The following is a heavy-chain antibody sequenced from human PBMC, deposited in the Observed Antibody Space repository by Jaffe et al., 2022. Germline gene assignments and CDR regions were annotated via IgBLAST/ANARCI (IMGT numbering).Heavy chain of an antibody. CDR2: ISWNSGSI. CDR3: AKGLHRFLGPLVDY. D-gene: IGHD4-4*01. J-gene: IGHJ4*02. CDR1: GFTFDDYA. Sequence: EVQLVESGGGLVQPGRSLRLSCAASGFTFDDYAMHWVRQAPGKGLEWVSGISWNSGSIGYADSVKGRFTISRDNAKNSLYLQMNSLRAEDTALYYCAKGLHRFLGPLVDYWGQGTLVTVSS. V-gene: IGHV3-9*01.